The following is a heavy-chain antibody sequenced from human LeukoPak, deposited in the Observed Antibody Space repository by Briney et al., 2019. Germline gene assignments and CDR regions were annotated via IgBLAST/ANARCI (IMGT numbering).Heavy chain of an antibody. CDR2: IGSGGDT. CDR3: AKDRTVGASYWYFDL. J-gene: IGHJ2*01. D-gene: IGHD1-26*01. V-gene: IGHV3-23*01. Sequence: GGSLRLSCAASGFTFSNYAMTWVRLAPGKGLEWVSSIGSGGDTYYVDSVKGRFTISRDNSKNTLYLQMNSLRDEDTAMYFCAKDRTVGASYWYFDLWGRGTLVTVSS. CDR1: GFTFSNYA.